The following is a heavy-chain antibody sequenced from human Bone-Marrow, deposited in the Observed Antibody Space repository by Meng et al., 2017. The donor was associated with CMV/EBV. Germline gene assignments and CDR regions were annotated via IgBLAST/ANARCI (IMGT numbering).Heavy chain of an antibody. V-gene: IGHV4-39*01. Sequence: GSLRLSCTVSGGSISSSSYYWGWIRQPPGKGLEWIGSIYYSGSTYYNLSLKSRVTISVDTSKNQFSLKLSSVTAADTAVYYCARSRYCSSTSCYKARVYFDYWGQGTLVTVSS. CDR2: IYYSGST. CDR3: ARSRYCSSTSCYKARVYFDY. D-gene: IGHD2-2*02. J-gene: IGHJ4*02. CDR1: GGSISSSSYY.